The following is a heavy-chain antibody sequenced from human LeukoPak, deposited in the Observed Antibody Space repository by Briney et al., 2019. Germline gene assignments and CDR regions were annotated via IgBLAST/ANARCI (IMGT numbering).Heavy chain of an antibody. CDR2: ISSDGNSK. J-gene: IGHJ4*02. CDR3: ARETRWDFDY. Sequence: GGSLRLSCAASGFSFSGHFMTWVRQAPGKGLEWIAFISSDGNSKYYADSVRGRFTISRDNAKNSLYLQMNSLRAEDTAVYYCARETRWDFDYWGQGALVSVSS. CDR1: GFSFSGHF. D-gene: IGHD5-24*01. V-gene: IGHV3-11*04.